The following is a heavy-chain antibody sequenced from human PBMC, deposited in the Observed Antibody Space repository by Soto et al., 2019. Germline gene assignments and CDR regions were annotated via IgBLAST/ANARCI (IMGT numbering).Heavy chain of an antibody. V-gene: IGHV1-69*12. CDR3: ARDLGTGYDSGDY. Sequence: QVQLVQSGAEVKKPGSSVKVSCTASGDIFSGYSISWVRQAPGQGLEWMGGIIPLFGSTNYAPKFQGRVTITADQSTNTGYMELISLKSEDTAVYYCARDLGTGYDSGDYWGQGTLVTVSS. CDR1: GDIFSGYS. J-gene: IGHJ4*02. CDR2: IIPLFGST. D-gene: IGHD5-12*01.